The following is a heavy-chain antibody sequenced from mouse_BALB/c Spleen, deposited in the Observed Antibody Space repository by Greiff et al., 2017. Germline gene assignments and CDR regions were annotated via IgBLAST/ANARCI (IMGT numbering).Heavy chain of an antibody. D-gene: IGHD2-3*01. CDR2: INPYNGAT. J-gene: IGHJ2*01. Sequence: EVQLQQSGPELVKPGASVKISCKASGYSFTGYYMHWVKQSHVKSLEWIGRINPYNGATSYNQNFKDKASLTVDKSSSTAYMELHSLTSEDSAVYYCARPDGYSDYWGQGTTLTVSS. CDR3: ARPDGYSDY. CDR1: GYSFTGYY. V-gene: IGHV1-31*01.